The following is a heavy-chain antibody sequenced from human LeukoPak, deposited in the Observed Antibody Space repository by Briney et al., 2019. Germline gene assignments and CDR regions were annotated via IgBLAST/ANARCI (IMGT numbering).Heavy chain of an antibody. CDR2: IRHDGSTK. V-gene: IGHV3-7*05. Sequence: PGGSLRLSCSASGFTFSSYSMIWVRQGPGKGLEWVANIRHDGSTKYYVDSVKGRFTISRDNTKNSVFLLMNSLRADDTAVYYCARDLISAAGRGDFQHWGQGTLVTVSS. CDR1: GFTFSSYS. D-gene: IGHD6-13*01. J-gene: IGHJ1*01. CDR3: ARDLISAAGRGDFQH.